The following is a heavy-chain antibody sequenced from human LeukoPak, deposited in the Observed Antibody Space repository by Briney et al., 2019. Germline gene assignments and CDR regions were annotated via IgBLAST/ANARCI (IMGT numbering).Heavy chain of an antibody. V-gene: IGHV1-18*01. CDR3: AGVRDSSGYDY. D-gene: IGHD3-22*01. Sequence: ASVKVSCKASGYTFTSYGISWVRQAPGQGLEWMGWISAYNSNTNYAQKLQGRVTMTRDTSISTAYMELSRLRSDDTAVYYCAGVRDSSGYDYWGQGTLVTVSS. J-gene: IGHJ4*02. CDR1: GYTFTSYG. CDR2: ISAYNSNT.